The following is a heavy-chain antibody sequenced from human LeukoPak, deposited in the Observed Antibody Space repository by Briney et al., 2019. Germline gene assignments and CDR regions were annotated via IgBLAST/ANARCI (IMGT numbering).Heavy chain of an antibody. CDR2: ISGSGGST. Sequence: GGSLRLSCAASGFTFSSYAMSWVRRAPGKGLEWVSAISGSGGSTYYADSVKGRFTISRDNSKNTLYLQMNSLRAEDTAVYYCAKAPAAAGSLDAFDIWGQGTMVTVSS. J-gene: IGHJ3*02. CDR1: GFTFSSYA. CDR3: AKAPAAAGSLDAFDI. V-gene: IGHV3-23*01. D-gene: IGHD6-13*01.